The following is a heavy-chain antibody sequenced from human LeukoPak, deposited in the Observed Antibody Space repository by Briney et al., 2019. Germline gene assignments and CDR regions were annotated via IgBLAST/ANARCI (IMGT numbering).Heavy chain of an antibody. CDR1: GYTFTSYD. Sequence: GASVKVSCKASGYTFTSYDINWVRLATGQGLEWMGWMNPNSGNTGYAQKFQGRVTMTRNTSISTAYMELSSLRSEDTAVYYCARGPPIELSGPYYFDYWGQGTLVTVSS. V-gene: IGHV1-8*01. CDR3: ARGPPIELSGPYYFDY. J-gene: IGHJ4*02. CDR2: MNPNSGNT. D-gene: IGHD1-1*01.